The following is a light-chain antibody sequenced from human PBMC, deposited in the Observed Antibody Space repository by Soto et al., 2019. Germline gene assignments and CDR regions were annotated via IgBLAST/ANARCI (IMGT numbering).Light chain of an antibody. J-gene: IGLJ1*01. CDR2: EVS. CDR3: SSFTNTITRYA. CDR1: SSDVGGYNY. V-gene: IGLV2-14*01. Sequence: QSVLTQPASVSGSPGQSITISCTGTSSDVGGYNYVSWVQHHPGKAPKLIIYEVSYRPSGVSNRFSGSKSGDTASLPISGLQAEDEADYYCSSFTNTITRYAFGTGTKVTVL.